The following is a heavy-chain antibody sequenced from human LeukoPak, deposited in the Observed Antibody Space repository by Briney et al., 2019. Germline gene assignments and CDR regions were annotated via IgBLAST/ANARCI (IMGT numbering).Heavy chain of an antibody. D-gene: IGHD3-10*01. CDR1: GFSFTSYA. CDR3: AHRYYASSPFDP. Sequence: GGSLRLSCAASGFSFTSYAMTWVRQAPGKGLEWVSEISTSGGNTYYADSVKGRFTISRDSSKNTLYLHLHSLRAEDTAVYYCAHRYYASSPFDPWGQGTLVTVSS. J-gene: IGHJ5*02. V-gene: IGHV3-23*01. CDR2: ISTSGGNT.